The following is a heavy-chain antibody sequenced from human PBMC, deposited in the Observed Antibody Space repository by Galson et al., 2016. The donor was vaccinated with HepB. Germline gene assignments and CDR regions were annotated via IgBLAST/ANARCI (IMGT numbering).Heavy chain of an antibody. CDR1: GFTFSSYT. CDR3: ARDARYSSNWYYGVASPGFYYYGMGV. CDR2: VAYDGSNK. J-gene: IGHJ6*02. V-gene: IGHV3-30*04. D-gene: IGHD6-13*01. Sequence: SLRLSCAASGFTFSSYTMHWVRQTPGKGLEWVAPVAYDGSNKYYADSVKGRFTISRDNSKNTLYLQMNSLRAEDTAVYYCARDARYSSNWYYGVASPGFYYYGMGVWGQGTTVTV.